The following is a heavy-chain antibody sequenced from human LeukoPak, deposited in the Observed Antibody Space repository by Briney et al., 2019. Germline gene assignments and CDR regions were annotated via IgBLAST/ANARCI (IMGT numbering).Heavy chain of an antibody. CDR3: AREGTYCSSTSCYDYYMDV. J-gene: IGHJ6*03. CDR1: GFTFSSYW. Sequence: PGGSLRLSCAASGFTFSSYWMSWVRQAPGKGLEWVANIKQDGSEKYYVDSVKGRFTISRDNAKNSLYLQMNSLRAEDTAVYYCAREGTYCSSTSCYDYYMDVWGKGTTVTVSS. CDR2: IKQDGSEK. D-gene: IGHD2-2*01. V-gene: IGHV3-7*01.